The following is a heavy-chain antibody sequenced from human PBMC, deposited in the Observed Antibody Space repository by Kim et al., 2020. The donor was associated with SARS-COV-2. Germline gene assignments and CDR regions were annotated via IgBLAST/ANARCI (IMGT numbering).Heavy chain of an antibody. CDR1: GFTFSSYA. CDR3: AKGQLLWFGELYTRGGKYNWFDP. V-gene: IGHV3-23*01. D-gene: IGHD3-10*01. J-gene: IGHJ5*02. CDR2: ISGSGGST. Sequence: GGSLRLSCAASGFTFSSYAMSWVRQAPGKGLEWVSAISGSGGSTYYADSVKGRFTISRDNSKNTLYLQMNSLRAEDTAVYYCAKGQLLWFGELYTRGGKYNWFDPWGQGTLVTVSS.